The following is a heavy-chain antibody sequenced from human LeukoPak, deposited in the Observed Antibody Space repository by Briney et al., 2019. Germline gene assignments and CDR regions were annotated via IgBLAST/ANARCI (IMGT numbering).Heavy chain of an antibody. D-gene: IGHD4-17*01. CDR2: ISSSGSTI. CDR3: ASTSYYGDYENY. J-gene: IGHJ4*02. Sequence: GGSLRLSCAASGFTFSDYYMSWIRQAPGKGLEWVSYISSSGSTIYYADSVKGRFTISRDNAKNSLYLQMNSLRAEDTAAYYCASTSYYGDYENYWGQGTLVTVSS. V-gene: IGHV3-11*04. CDR1: GFTFSDYY.